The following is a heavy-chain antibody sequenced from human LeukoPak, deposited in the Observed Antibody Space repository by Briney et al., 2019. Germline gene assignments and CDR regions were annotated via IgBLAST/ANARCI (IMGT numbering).Heavy chain of an antibody. CDR3: AKANWISSADAVF. D-gene: IGHD2-2*03. J-gene: IGHJ4*02. CDR1: GFSFSTYA. CDR2: LRGNGDT. Sequence: PGGSLTLSCAASGFSFSTYAMSWVREAPARGLEWVSSLRGNGDTFYADSVEGRFTVSRDDSRNTVYLQLNNLRVEDTAIYYCAKANWISSADAVFWGQGTVVSVSS. V-gene: IGHV3-23*01.